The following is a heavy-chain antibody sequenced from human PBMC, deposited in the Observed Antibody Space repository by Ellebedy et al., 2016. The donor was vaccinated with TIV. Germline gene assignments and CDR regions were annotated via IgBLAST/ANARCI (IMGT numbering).Heavy chain of an antibody. D-gene: IGHD6-19*01. V-gene: IGHV3-21*03. CDR2: ISDTSI. J-gene: IGHJ4*02. CDR1: GFDFSSYT. CDR3: ARESYSSGRAGTFDY. Sequence: GESLKISCAASGFDFSSYTMNWVRQAPGKGLEWVSFISDTSIYYADAVEGRFTISRDTAKNSLYLQMDSLRPEDTGLYFCARESYSSGRAGTFDYWGQGALVTVSS.